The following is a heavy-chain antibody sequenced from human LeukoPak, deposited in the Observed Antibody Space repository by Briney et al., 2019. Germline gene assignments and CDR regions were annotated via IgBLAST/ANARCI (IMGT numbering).Heavy chain of an antibody. Sequence: SETLSLTCTVSGGSISLSHWGWIRQSPGEGLEWIGYIDDGGTHYNPSLKSRVTISADTSKSQFSLKLTSVTAADTAVYYCATYTAGEGGRGFWGQGTLVTVSS. CDR1: GGSISLSH. J-gene: IGHJ4*02. D-gene: IGHD3-10*01. V-gene: IGHV4-59*01. CDR2: IDDGGT. CDR3: ATYTAGEGGRGF.